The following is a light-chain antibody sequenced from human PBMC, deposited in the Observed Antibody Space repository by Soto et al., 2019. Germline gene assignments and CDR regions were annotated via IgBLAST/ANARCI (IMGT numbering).Light chain of an antibody. J-gene: IGKJ5*01. CDR2: EAS. CDR1: HDISTY. Sequence: DIQITQSPSSLSASVGDRVTITCRASHDISTYLAWYQQKPGKAPKLMIYEASTLQSGVPSRFSGSGSGTEFTLTISGLLPEDFATYHCQQLNTLPFTFGQGTRLEI. CDR3: QQLNTLPFT. V-gene: IGKV1-9*01.